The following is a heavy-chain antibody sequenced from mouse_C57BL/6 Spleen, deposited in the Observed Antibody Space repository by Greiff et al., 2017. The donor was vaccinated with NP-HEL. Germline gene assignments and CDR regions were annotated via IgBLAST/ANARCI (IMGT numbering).Heavy chain of an antibody. V-gene: IGHV5-9*01. CDR3: ARHAPYYYGSSYDY. CDR1: GFTFSSYT. CDR2: ISGGGGNT. Sequence: EVQRVESGGGLVKPGGSLKLSCAASGFTFSSYTMSWVRQTPEKRLEWVATISGGGGNTYYPDSVKGRFTISRDNAKNTLYLQMSSLRSEDTALYYCARHAPYYYGSSYDYWGQGTTLTVSS. J-gene: IGHJ2*01. D-gene: IGHD1-1*01.